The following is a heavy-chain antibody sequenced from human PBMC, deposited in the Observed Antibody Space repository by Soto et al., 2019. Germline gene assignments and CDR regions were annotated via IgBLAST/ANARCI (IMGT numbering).Heavy chain of an antibody. J-gene: IGHJ4*02. V-gene: IGHV4-39*01. CDR2: IYYSGST. CDR3: ARRDYGSGSYHLYFDY. D-gene: IGHD3-10*01. CDR1: GGSISSSSYY. Sequence: SETLSLTCTVSGGSISSSSYYWGWIRQPPGKGLEWIGSIYYSGSTYYNPSLKSRVTISVDTSKNQFSLKLSSVTAADTAVYYCARRDYGSGSYHLYFDYWGQGTLVTVSS.